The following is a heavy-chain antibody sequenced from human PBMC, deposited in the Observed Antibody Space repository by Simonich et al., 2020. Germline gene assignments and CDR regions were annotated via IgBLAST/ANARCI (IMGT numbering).Heavy chain of an antibody. CDR3: ARWPSIPASYGSGSYFDY. J-gene: IGHJ4*02. CDR1: GYTFTGYY. CDR2: INPNKGGT. Sequence: QVQLVQSGAEVKKPGASVKVSCKASGYTFTGYYMHWVRQAPGQGLEGHGWINPNKGGTNNAQKFQGRGTMTRDTSISTAYMERSRLRSDDTAVYYCARWPSIPASYGSGSYFDYWGQGTLVTVSS. V-gene: IGHV1-2*02. D-gene: IGHD3-10*01.